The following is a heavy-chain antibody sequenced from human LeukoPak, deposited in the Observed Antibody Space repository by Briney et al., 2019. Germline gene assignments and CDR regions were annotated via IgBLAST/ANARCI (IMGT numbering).Heavy chain of an antibody. J-gene: IGHJ4*02. Sequence: ASVEVSCKASGGTFSSYAISWVRQAPGQGLEWMGRIIPILGIANYAQKFQGGVTITADKSTSTAYMELSSLRSEDTAVYYCASLDYAWGSYRYTNPFDYWGQGTLVTVSS. CDR1: GGTFSSYA. CDR2: IIPILGIA. V-gene: IGHV1-69*04. D-gene: IGHD3-16*02. CDR3: ASLDYAWGSYRYTNPFDY.